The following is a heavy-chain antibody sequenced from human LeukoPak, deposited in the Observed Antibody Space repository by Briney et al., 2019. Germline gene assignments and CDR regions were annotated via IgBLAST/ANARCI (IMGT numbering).Heavy chain of an antibody. V-gene: IGHV4-59*01. CDR2: IYYTGST. Sequence: SETLSLTCSVSAGSISTYYWTWIRQPPGKGLEWIGYIYYTGSTNYNPSLKSRVTISVDTSKNQFSLKLSSVTAADTAVYYCVRSDDFWSGYYGYWGQGTLVTVSS. CDR3: VRSDDFWSGYYGY. J-gene: IGHJ4*02. CDR1: AGSISTYY. D-gene: IGHD3-3*01.